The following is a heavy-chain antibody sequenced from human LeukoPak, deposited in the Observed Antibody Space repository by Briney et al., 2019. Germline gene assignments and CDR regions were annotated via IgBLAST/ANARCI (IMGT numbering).Heavy chain of an antibody. Sequence: ASVKVSCKASGGTFSSYAISWVRQAPGQGLEWMGRIIPILGIANYAQKFQGRVTITADKSTSTAYMELSSLRSEDTAVYYCARDDQSFITMVRDYYHYGMDVWGQGTTVTVSS. D-gene: IGHD3-10*01. CDR2: IIPILGIA. V-gene: IGHV1-69*04. CDR1: GGTFSSYA. J-gene: IGHJ6*02. CDR3: ARDDQSFITMVRDYYHYGMDV.